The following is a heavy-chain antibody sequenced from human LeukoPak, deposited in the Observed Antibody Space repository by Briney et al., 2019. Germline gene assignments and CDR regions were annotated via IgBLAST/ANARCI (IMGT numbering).Heavy chain of an antibody. CDR3: ARGSDILTGYYPLPFDY. J-gene: IGHJ4*02. CDR1: GGSFSGYY. Sequence: NPSETLSLTCAVYGGSFSGYYWSWIRQPPGKGLEWIGEINHSGSTNYNPSLKSRVTISVDTSKNQFSLKLSSVTAADTAVYYCARGSDILTGYYPLPFDYWGQGTLVTVSS. CDR2: INHSGST. V-gene: IGHV4-34*01. D-gene: IGHD3-9*01.